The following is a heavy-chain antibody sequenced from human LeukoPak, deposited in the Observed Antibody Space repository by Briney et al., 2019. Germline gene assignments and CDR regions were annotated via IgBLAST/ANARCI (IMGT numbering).Heavy chain of an antibody. D-gene: IGHD2-2*02. V-gene: IGHV3-15*01. CDR2: IKSKTNGGTM. CDR1: GFTFNNAW. Sequence: GGSLRLSCAASGFTFNNAWMNWVRQAPGKGLEWVGRIKSKTNGGTMDYAAPLRGRFTISRDDSKTTLYLQMNSLKTEDTAVYYCTTTIYCNSSSCYRYFDHWGQGTLVTVSS. J-gene: IGHJ4*02. CDR3: TTTIYCNSSSCYRYFDH.